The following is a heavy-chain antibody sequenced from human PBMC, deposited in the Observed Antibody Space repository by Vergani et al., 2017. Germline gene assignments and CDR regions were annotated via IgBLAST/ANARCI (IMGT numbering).Heavy chain of an antibody. D-gene: IGHD1-26*01. CDR2: IYYSGST. CDR3: ARSQWELLSWFDP. J-gene: IGHJ5*02. CDR1: GGSISSYY. V-gene: IGHV4-59*01. Sequence: QVQLQESGPGLVKPSETLSLTCTVSGGSISSYYWSWIRQPPGKGLEWIGYIYYSGSTNYNPSLKSRVTISVDTSKNQFSLKLSSVTAADTAVYYCARSQWELLSWFDPGGQGTLVTVSS.